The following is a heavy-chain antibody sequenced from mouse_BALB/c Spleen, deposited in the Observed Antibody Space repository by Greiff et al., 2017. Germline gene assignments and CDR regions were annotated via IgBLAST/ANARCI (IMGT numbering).Heavy chain of an antibody. CDR2: ISYDGSN. CDR1: GYSITSGYY. D-gene: IGHD2-3*01. J-gene: IGHJ1*01. V-gene: IGHV3-6*02. CDR3: AREFDGYYGYFDV. Sequence: EVQLQQSGPGLVKPSQSLSLTCSVTGYSITSGYYWNWIRQFPGNKLEWMGYISYDGSNNYNPSLKNRISITRDTSKNQFFLKLNSVTTEDTATYYCAREFDGYYGYFDVWGAGTTVTVSS.